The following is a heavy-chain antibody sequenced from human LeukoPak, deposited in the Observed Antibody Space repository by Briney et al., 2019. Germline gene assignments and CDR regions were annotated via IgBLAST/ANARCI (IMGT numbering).Heavy chain of an antibody. CDR3: ARGRDDMSFDY. J-gene: IGHJ4*02. CDR1: GYTFTSYD. V-gene: IGHV1-8*03. CDR2: MNPNSGNT. D-gene: IGHD3-22*01. Sequence: GASVKVSCKASGYTFTSYDINWVRQATGQGLEWMGWMNPNSGNTGYAQKLQGRVTITRTNSISTDYMEVSSLRSEDTAVYYCARGRDDMSFDYWGQGTLVTVSS.